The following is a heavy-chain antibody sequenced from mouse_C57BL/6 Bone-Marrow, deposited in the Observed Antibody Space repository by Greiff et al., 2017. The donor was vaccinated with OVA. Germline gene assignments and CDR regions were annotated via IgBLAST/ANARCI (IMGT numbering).Heavy chain of an antibody. CDR3: ARDGNGSSYHY. CDR1: GYTFTNYW. J-gene: IGHJ2*01. Sequence: VQLVESGAELVRPGTSVKMSCKASGYTFTNYWIGWAKQRPGHGLEWIGDIYPGGGYTNYNEKFKGKATLTADKSSSTAYMQFSSLTSEDSAIYYCARDGNGSSYHYWGQGTTLTVSS. D-gene: IGHD1-1*01. CDR2: IYPGGGYT. V-gene: IGHV1-63*01.